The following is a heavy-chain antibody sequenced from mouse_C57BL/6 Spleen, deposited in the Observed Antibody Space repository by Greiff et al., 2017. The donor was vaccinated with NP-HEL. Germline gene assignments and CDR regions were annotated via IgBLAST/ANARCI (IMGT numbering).Heavy chain of an antibody. Sequence: LQESGPELVKPGASVKISCKASGYSFTDYNMNWVKQSNGKSLEWIGVINPNYGTTSYNQKFKGKATLTVDQSSSTAYMQLNSLTSEDSAVYYCAKFYYDYDVGYFDVWGTGTTVTVSS. CDR3: AKFYYDYDVGYFDV. V-gene: IGHV1-39*01. D-gene: IGHD2-4*01. CDR1: GYSFTDYN. J-gene: IGHJ1*03. CDR2: INPNYGTT.